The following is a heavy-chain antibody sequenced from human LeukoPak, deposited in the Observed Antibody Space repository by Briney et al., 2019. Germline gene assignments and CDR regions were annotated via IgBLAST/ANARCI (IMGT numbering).Heavy chain of an antibody. CDR2: TYYRSKWYN. D-gene: IGHD2-15*01. CDR1: GDSVSSNSAA. Sequence: SQTLSLTCAISGDSVSSNSAAWNWIRQSPSRGPEWLGRTYYRSKWYNDYAVSVKSRITINPDTSKNQFSLQLNSVTPEDTAVYYCARGQSVAATTGYWFDPWGQGTLVTVSS. V-gene: IGHV6-1*01. CDR3: ARGQSVAATTGYWFDP. J-gene: IGHJ5*02.